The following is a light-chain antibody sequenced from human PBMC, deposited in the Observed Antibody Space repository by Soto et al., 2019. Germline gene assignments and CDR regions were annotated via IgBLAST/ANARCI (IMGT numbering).Light chain of an antibody. Sequence: QSALTQPASVSGSPGQSITISCTGTSRDVGGYNYVSWYQPHPGKAPTLIIHEVTHRPSGVSTRFSGSKSGNTASLTIDGLQSEDEAVYYCSSNSSSITWMFGGGTKL. CDR3: SSNSSSITWM. CDR2: EVT. J-gene: IGLJ3*02. CDR1: SRDVGGYNY. V-gene: IGLV2-14*03.